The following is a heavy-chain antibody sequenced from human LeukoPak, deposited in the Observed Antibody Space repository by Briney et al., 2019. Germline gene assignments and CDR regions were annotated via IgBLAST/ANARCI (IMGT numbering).Heavy chain of an antibody. CDR3: ARETGRREYYDSSGYLEH. CDR2: INPRSGGT. V-gene: IGHV1-2*02. Sequence: ASVKVSCKASGYTFTGYFTHWVRQAPGQGPEWMGWINPRSGGTNYAQKFQGRVTMTRDTSSSTAYMELSRLGSDDTAVYYCARETGRREYYDSSGYLEHWGQGTLVTVSS. CDR1: GYTFTGYF. D-gene: IGHD3-22*01. J-gene: IGHJ4*02.